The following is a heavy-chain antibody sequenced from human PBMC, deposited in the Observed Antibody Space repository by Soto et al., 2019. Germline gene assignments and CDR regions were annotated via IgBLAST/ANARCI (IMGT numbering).Heavy chain of an antibody. CDR3: AKDREEYYYGMDV. Sequence: GGSLRLSCAASGFTFSSYGMHWVRQAPGKGLEWVAMVSYDGSYKYYADSVRGRFTISRDNSKNTLFLQMSSLRGEDTAVYYCAKDREEYYYGMDVWGQGTTVTVSS. J-gene: IGHJ6*02. V-gene: IGHV3-30*18. CDR1: GFTFSSYG. CDR2: VSYDGSYK.